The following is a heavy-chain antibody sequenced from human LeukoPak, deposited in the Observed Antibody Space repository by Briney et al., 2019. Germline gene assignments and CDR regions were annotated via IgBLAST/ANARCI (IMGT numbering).Heavy chain of an antibody. Sequence: SETLSLTCAVYGGSFSGYYWSWIRQPPGKGLDWIGEINHSGSTNYNPSLMSRVTISVDTSKNQFSLRLSSVTAADTAVYYCARGPDSGSYYAWFDPWGQGTLVTVSS. V-gene: IGHV4-34*01. D-gene: IGHD1-26*01. CDR3: ARGPDSGSYYAWFDP. CDR2: INHSGST. CDR1: GGSFSGYY. J-gene: IGHJ5*02.